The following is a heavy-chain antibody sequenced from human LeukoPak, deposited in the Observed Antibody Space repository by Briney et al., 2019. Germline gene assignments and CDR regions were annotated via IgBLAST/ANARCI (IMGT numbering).Heavy chain of an antibody. V-gene: IGHV5-51*01. CDR2: IYPGDPDT. D-gene: IGHD6-19*01. CDR1: GYSFTTHW. Sequence: GESLKISCRVSGYSFTTHWIGWVRQMPGKGLQWMGIIYPGDPDTRYSPSFQGQVTISVDKSINTAYLQWNSLKASDTATYYCARDSPYSSGWRDAFDIWGQGTMVTVSS. CDR3: ARDSPYSSGWRDAFDI. J-gene: IGHJ3*02.